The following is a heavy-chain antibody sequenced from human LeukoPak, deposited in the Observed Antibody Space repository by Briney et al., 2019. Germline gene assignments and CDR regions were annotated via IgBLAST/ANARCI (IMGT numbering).Heavy chain of an antibody. CDR1: GYTFTSYG. D-gene: IGHD3-10*01. CDR2: ISAYNGNT. CDR3: ARASMVRGVFDY. J-gene: IGHJ4*02. Sequence: ASVKVSCKASGYTFTSYGISWVRQAPGQGPEWMGWISAYNGNTNYAQKLQGRVTITTDTSTSTAYMELRSLRSDDTAVYYCARASMVRGVFDYWGQGTLVTVSS. V-gene: IGHV1-18*04.